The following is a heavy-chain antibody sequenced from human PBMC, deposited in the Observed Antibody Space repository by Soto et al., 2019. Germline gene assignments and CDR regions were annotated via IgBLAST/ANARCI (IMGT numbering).Heavy chain of an antibody. J-gene: IGHJ3*02. V-gene: IGHV3-66*01. CDR2: IYSGGST. CDR1: GFTVSSNY. Sequence: SGGYLRLSFAASGFTVSSNYTSWVRQAPGKGLEWVSVIYSGGSTYYADSVKGRFTISRDNSKNTLYLQMNSLRAEDTAVYYCASRKTIGPYDFWSGYYPIWGQGTMVTVSS. D-gene: IGHD3-3*01. CDR3: ASRKTIGPYDFWSGYYPI.